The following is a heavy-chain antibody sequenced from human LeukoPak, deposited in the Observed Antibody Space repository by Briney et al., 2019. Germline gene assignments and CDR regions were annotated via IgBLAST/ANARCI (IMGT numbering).Heavy chain of an antibody. V-gene: IGHV1-69*05. CDR2: IIPIFGTA. J-gene: IGHJ4*02. CDR1: GGTFSSYA. CDR3: ARPRGGVAAAGTWVLDY. Sequence: ASVKVSCKASGGTFSSYAISWVRQAPGQGLEWMGGIIPIFGTANYAQKFQGRVTITTDESTSTAYMELSSLRSEDTAVYYCARPRGGVAAAGTWVLDYWGQGTLVTVSS. D-gene: IGHD6-13*01.